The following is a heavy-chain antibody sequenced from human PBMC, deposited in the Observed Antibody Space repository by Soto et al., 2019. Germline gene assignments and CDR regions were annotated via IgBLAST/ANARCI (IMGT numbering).Heavy chain of an antibody. CDR3: ARVPRSSGSPSRFDY. D-gene: IGHD3-10*01. CDR2: IHNSGSN. Sequence: QVQLQGSGPGLVRPSQTLSLTCTVSGGSISSGDYYWSWIRQAPGKGLEWIGYIHNSGSNYYTPSLKSRVTISVDTSKNQFSLNLSSVSAADTALYYCARVPRSSGSPSRFDYWGQGTLVTVSS. J-gene: IGHJ4*02. CDR1: GGSISSGDYY. V-gene: IGHV4-30-4*01.